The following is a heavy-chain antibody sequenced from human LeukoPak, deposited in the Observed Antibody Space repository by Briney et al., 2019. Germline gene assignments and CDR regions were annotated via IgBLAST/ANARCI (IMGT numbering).Heavy chain of an antibody. CDR3: ASLYDFWSGYEAWVEPPYFDY. CDR2: ISGSGGST. CDR1: GFTFSSYA. J-gene: IGHJ4*02. Sequence: PGGSLRLSCAASGFTFSSYAMSWVRQAPGKGLEWVSAISGSGGSTYYADSVKGRFTISRDNSKNTLYLQMNSLRAEDTAVYYCASLYDFWSGYEAWVEPPYFDYWGQGTLVTVSS. D-gene: IGHD3-3*01. V-gene: IGHV3-23*01.